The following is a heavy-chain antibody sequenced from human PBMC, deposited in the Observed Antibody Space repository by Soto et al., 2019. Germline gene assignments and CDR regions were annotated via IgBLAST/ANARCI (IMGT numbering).Heavy chain of an antibody. D-gene: IGHD2-15*01. CDR3: ARTFVDGMAGFGP. CDR1: GFGLSTSW. V-gene: IGHV3-74*01. J-gene: IGHJ5*02. Sequence: GSLRLSWGAPGFGLSTSWMPWVRQAPGKGLVLVSRIYSCGTYTNYADSVKGRFTISRDSARNTLFLQMNYLTGEDTAVYYWARTFVDGMAGFGPWGQGTLVTVSS. CDR2: IYSCGTYT.